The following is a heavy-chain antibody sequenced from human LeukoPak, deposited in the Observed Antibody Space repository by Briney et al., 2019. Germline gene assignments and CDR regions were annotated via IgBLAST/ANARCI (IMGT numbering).Heavy chain of an antibody. J-gene: IGHJ4*02. CDR2: ISAYNGNT. CDR3: ARVDSGRYYGHDY. Sequence: ASVKVSCKASGYTFISYAINWVRQAPGQGLEWMGRISAYNGNTNYAQKLQGRVTMTTDTSTSTAYMELRSLRSDDTAMYYCARVDSGRYYGHDYWGQGTLVTVSS. D-gene: IGHD1-26*01. CDR1: GYTFISYA. V-gene: IGHV1-18*01.